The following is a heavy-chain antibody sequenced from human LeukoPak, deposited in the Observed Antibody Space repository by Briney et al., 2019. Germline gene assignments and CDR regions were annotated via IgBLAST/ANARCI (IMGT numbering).Heavy chain of an antibody. Sequence: GGSLRLSCAASGLTFSTYSMNWVRQAPGKGLEWVLYISSSSSRTIYYADSVKGRFTISRDNAKNSLYLQMNSLRAEDTAVYYCAREVYSYGSDAEDYYYYMDVCGKGTTVTVSS. CDR2: ISSSSSRTI. D-gene: IGHD5-18*01. CDR1: GLTFSTYS. V-gene: IGHV3-48*04. J-gene: IGHJ6*03. CDR3: AREVYSYGSDAEDYYYYMDV.